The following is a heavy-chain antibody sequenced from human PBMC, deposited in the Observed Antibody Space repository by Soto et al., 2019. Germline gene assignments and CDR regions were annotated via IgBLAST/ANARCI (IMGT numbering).Heavy chain of an antibody. CDR2: IYYSGST. D-gene: IGHD2-2*01. CDR1: GGSISSGGYY. V-gene: IGHV4-31*03. Sequence: SETLSLTCTVSGGSISSGGYYWSWIRQHPGKGLEWIEYIYYSGSTYYNPSLKSRVTISVDTSKNQFSLKLSSVTAADTAVYYCARDRGYCSSTSCQYYYYYGMDVWGQGTTVTVSS. CDR3: ARDRGYCSSTSCQYYYYYGMDV. J-gene: IGHJ6*02.